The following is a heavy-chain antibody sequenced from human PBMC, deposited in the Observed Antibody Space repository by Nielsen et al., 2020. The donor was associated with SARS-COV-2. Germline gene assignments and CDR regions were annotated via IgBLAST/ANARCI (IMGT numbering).Heavy chain of an antibody. CDR3: ARARANIFGLVMSYGMDV. J-gene: IGHJ6*02. D-gene: IGHD3/OR15-3a*01. Sequence: ASVKVSCKASGYTFTDYYIHWVRQAPGQGLEWMGRINPYSGGTNYAQKFQGTVTMTRDASISTVYMELTSDDTAVYYCARARANIFGLVMSYGMDVWGQGTTVAGSS. CDR1: GYTFTDYY. CDR2: INPYSGGT. V-gene: IGHV1-2*06.